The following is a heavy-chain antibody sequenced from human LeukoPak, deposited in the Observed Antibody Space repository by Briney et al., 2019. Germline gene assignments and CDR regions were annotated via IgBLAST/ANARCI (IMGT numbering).Heavy chain of an antibody. V-gene: IGHV4-34*01. Sequence: SETLSLTCAVYGGSFSGYYWSWIRQPPGKGLEWIGEINHSGSTNYNPSLKSRVTISVDTSKNQFSLKLSSVTAADTAVYYCARRVGYYGSGSYPPGFDYWGQGTPVTVSS. J-gene: IGHJ4*02. CDR1: GGSFSGYY. D-gene: IGHD3-10*01. CDR3: ARRVGYYGSGSYPPGFDY. CDR2: INHSGST.